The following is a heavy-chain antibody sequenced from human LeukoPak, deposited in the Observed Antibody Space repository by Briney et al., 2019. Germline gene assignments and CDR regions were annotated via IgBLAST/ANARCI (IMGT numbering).Heavy chain of an antibody. D-gene: IGHD2-2*01. J-gene: IGHJ4*02. CDR1: GFTFKSLA. CDR2: ISASGSPT. Sequence: GGSLRLSCRASGFTFKSLAMTWLRQAPGKRLEWVSLISASGSPTYYADSVKGRFTISRDNSKNTLYLQMNSLRADDTAVYAKGPGIRPCYLDYWGQGTLVTVSS. CDR3: GPGIRPCYLDY. V-gene: IGHV3-23*01.